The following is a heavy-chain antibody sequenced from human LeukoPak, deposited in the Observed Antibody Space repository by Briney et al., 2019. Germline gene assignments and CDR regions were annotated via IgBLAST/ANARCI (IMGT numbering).Heavy chain of an antibody. CDR2: INPSGGST. D-gene: IGHD3-22*01. CDR3: ARGFLDCYDSSGYSLHY. V-gene: IGHV1-46*01. J-gene: IGHJ4*02. Sequence: GASVKVSCKASGYTFTSYYMHWVRQAPGQGLEWMGIINPSGGSTSYAQKFQGRVTMTRDMSTSTVYMELSSLRSEDTAVYYCARGFLDCYDSSGYSLHYWGQGTLVTVSS. CDR1: GYTFTSYY.